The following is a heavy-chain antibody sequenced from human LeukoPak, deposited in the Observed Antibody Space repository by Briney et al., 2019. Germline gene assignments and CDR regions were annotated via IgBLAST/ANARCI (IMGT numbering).Heavy chain of an antibody. CDR2: ISGSGGST. D-gene: IGHD5-18*01. Sequence: GGSLRLSCAASGFAFSNYAVSWVRQPPGKGLEWVSAISGSGGSTYYADSVKGRFTISRDNSKNTLYLQMSSLRAEDTAVYYCAKVKGYSYGYGFDYWGQGTLVTVSS. J-gene: IGHJ4*02. CDR1: GFAFSNYA. CDR3: AKVKGYSYGYGFDY. V-gene: IGHV3-23*01.